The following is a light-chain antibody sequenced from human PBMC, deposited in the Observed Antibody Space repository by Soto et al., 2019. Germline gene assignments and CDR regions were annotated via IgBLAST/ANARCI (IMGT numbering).Light chain of an antibody. CDR3: HQYSSYPET. CDR1: QSSNW. J-gene: IGKJ1*01. CDR2: EAS. Sequence: DIQMTQSPSTLSASVGDRVTITCRASQSSNWLAWYQQKPGKAPNLLIYEASRLESAVPSRFSGSASGTEFTLTINSLQPDDFATYYCHQYSSYPETFGQGPKVEIK. V-gene: IGKV1-5*03.